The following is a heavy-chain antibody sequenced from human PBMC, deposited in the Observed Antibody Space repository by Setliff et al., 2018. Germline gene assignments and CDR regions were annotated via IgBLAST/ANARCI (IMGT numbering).Heavy chain of an antibody. CDR3: AREQWLDPPGHYCMDV. CDR2: IYIGGSA. J-gene: IGHJ6*03. D-gene: IGHD6-19*01. V-gene: IGHV4-4*07. Sequence: PSETLSLTCTVSGGSISSYYWSWIRQPAGKGLEWIGHIYIGGSANYNPSLKSRVTMSIDTSKNQFSLKLNSVTAADMAVYYCAREQWLDPPGHYCMDVWAKGTTVTVSS. CDR1: GGSISSYY.